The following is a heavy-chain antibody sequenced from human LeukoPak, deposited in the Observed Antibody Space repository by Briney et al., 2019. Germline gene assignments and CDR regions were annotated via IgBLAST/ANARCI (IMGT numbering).Heavy chain of an antibody. CDR1: GGSISNYY. CDR3: ARHGGYSSPYLH. J-gene: IGHJ1*01. D-gene: IGHD6-13*01. V-gene: IGHV4-59*08. CDR2: IYYSGTT. Sequence: SETLSLTCTVSGGSISNYYWSWIRQPPGKGLECIGYIYYSGTTNYNPSLKSRVTISVDTSKNQFSLKLRSVTAADTAVYYCARHGGYSSPYLHWGQGTLVTVSS.